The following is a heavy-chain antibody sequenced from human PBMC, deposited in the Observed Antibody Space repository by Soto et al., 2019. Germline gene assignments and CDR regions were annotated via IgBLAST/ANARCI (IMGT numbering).Heavy chain of an antibody. CDR3: ARGDDYYYGMDV. CDR1: GFTFSSYS. Sequence: PVGSLRLSCAASGFTFSSYSMNWVRQAPGKGLEWVSSISSSSSYIYYADSVKGRFTISRDNAKNSLYLQMNSLRAEDTAVYYCARGDDYYYGMDVWGQGTTVTVSS. D-gene: IGHD2-21*02. V-gene: IGHV3-21*01. J-gene: IGHJ6*02. CDR2: ISSSSSYI.